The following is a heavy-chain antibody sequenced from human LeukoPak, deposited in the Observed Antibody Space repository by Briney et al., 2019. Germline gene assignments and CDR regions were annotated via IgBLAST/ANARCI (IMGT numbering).Heavy chain of an antibody. CDR1: GGSISIYY. CDR2: IYYSGST. D-gene: IGHD1-14*01. J-gene: IGHJ4*02. CDR3: ARHHPRKWQVDY. V-gene: IGHV4-59*08. Sequence: PSETLSLTCSVSGGSISIYYWSWIRQPPGKGLEWIGYIYYSGSTNYNPSLKSRVTISVDTSKNQFSLKLSSVTAADTAVYYWARHHPRKWQVDYWGQGTLVTVSS.